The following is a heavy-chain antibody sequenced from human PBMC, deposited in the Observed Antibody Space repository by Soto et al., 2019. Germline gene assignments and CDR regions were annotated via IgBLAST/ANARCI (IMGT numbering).Heavy chain of an antibody. Sequence: GGSLRLSCTASGLTFSNYDMNWVRQAPGQGLEWVSSISSSSVYIFYADSVQGRFTISRDNAKNSLYLEMNSLRAEDTAVYYCARESEDLTSNFDYWGQGTLVTVSS. CDR1: GLTFSNYD. CDR2: ISSSSVYI. CDR3: ARESEDLTSNFDY. V-gene: IGHV3-21*06. J-gene: IGHJ4*02.